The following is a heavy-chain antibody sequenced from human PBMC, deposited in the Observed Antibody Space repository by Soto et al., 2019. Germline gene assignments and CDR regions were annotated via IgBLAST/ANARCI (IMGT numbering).Heavy chain of an antibody. CDR1: GGSFSGYY. J-gene: IGHJ6*02. CDR2: INHSGST. V-gene: IGHV4-34*01. CDR3: ARGHSSGWYSSEYYYGMDV. D-gene: IGHD6-19*01. Sequence: SLTCTVSGGSFSGYYWSWIRQPPGKGLEWIGEINHSGSTNYNPSLKSRVTISVDTSKNQFSLKLSSVTAADTAVYYCARGHSSGWYSSEYYYGMDVWGHGTTVPVSS.